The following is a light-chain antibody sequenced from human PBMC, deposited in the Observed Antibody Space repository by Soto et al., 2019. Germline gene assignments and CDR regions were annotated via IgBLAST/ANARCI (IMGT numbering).Light chain of an antibody. V-gene: IGKV1-5*03. Sequence: DIQMTQSPSTLSASVGDRVTITCRASQSISSWLAWYQQKPGKAPKLLIYKASSLESGVPSRFSGSGSGTEFTLTISSLQPDDFATYYCQQYNSIRGTFGQGTKGEIK. CDR1: QSISSW. CDR3: QQYNSIRGT. J-gene: IGKJ1*01. CDR2: KAS.